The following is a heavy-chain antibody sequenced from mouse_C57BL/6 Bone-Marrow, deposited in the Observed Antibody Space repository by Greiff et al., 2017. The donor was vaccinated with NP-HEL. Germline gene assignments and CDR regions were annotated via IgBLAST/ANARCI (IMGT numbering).Heavy chain of an antibody. V-gene: IGHV5-17*01. Sequence: EVMLVESGGGLVKPGGSLKLSCAASGFTFSDSGMHWVRQAPEKGLEWVAYISSGSSTIYYAATVKGRFTISRDNAKNTLFLQMASLRSEDTAMDYCARKVPHYYGSGDWGQGTLVTVSA. CDR1: GFTFSDSG. CDR3: ARKVPHYYGSGD. J-gene: IGHJ3*01. CDR2: ISSGSSTI. D-gene: IGHD1-1*01.